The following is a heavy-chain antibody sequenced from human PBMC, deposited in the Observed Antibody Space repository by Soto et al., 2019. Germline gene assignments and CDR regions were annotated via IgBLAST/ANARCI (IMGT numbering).Heavy chain of an antibody. V-gene: IGHV2-26*01. CDR1: GFSLSNARMG. CDR3: ARSPYYDSFDY. J-gene: IGHJ4*02. D-gene: IGHD1-26*01. Sequence: QVTLKESVPVLVKPTETLTLTCTVSGFSLSNARMGVSWIRQPPGKALEWLANIFSTDAKSYSTSLKSRLTHSKDTAKSQVVLPMTDMDPVDTATYCCARSPYYDSFDYWGQGTLVTGSS. CDR2: IFSTDAK.